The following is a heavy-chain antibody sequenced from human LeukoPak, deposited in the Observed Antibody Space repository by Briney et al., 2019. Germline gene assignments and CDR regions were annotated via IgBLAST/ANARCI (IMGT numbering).Heavy chain of an antibody. Sequence: SETLSLTCTVSGGSISSYYWSWIRQPAGKGLEWIGRIYTSGSTNYNPSLKSRVTMSVDTSKNQVSLKLSSVTAADTAVYYCARGRIASGAYYYYMDVWGKGTTVTVSS. J-gene: IGHJ6*03. CDR1: GGSISSYY. V-gene: IGHV4-4*07. D-gene: IGHD2-21*01. CDR2: IYTSGST. CDR3: ARGRIASGAYYYYMDV.